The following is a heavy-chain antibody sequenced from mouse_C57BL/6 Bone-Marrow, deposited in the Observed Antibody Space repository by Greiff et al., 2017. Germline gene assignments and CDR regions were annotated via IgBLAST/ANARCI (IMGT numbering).Heavy chain of an antibody. J-gene: IGHJ1*03. D-gene: IGHD2-3*01. V-gene: IGHV1-66*01. CDR1: GYSFTSYY. Sequence: QVQLQQSGPELVKPGASVKISCKASGYSFTSYYIHWVKQRPGQGLEWIGWIYPGSGNTKYNEKFKGKATLTADTSSSTAYMQLSSLTSEDSAVYYCARDGHYVGWYFDVWGTGTTVTVSS. CDR3: ARDGHYVGWYFDV. CDR2: IYPGSGNT.